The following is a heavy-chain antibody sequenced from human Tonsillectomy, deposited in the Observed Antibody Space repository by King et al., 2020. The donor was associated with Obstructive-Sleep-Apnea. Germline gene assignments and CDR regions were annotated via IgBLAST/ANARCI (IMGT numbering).Heavy chain of an antibody. CDR2: ISSSSSFT. J-gene: IGHJ6*02. V-gene: IGHV3-11*06. CDR3: AGYCTGGSCSYSYFGLDV. D-gene: IGHD2-15*01. CDR1: GFTFGDYY. Sequence: QLVQSGGGLVKPGGSLRLSCAASGFTFGDYYMSWIRQAPGRGLEWISHISSSSSFTMYADSVKGRFTISRDSAKNSLYLQMNSLRAEDTGVYFCAGYCTGGSCSYSYFGLDVWGQGTTVTVSS.